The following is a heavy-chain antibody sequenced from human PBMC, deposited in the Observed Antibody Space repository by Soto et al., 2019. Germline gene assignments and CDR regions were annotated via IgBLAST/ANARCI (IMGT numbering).Heavy chain of an antibody. Sequence: GGSLSLSCAASGFTFSSYGMHWVRQAPGKGLEWVAVISYDGSNKYYADSVKGRFTISRDNSKNTLYLQMNSLRAEDTAVYYCAKTGAAAGELDYWGQGTLVAVSS. J-gene: IGHJ4*02. D-gene: IGHD6-13*01. CDR1: GFTFSSYG. CDR3: AKTGAAAGELDY. V-gene: IGHV3-30*18. CDR2: ISYDGSNK.